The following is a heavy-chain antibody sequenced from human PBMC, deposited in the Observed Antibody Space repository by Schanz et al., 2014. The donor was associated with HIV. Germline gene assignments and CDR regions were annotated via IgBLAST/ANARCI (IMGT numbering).Heavy chain of an antibody. CDR1: GFTFSSYA. D-gene: IGHD4-17*01. V-gene: IGHV3-23*01. CDR3: AKVTPLRCLDY. CDR2: LSGSGGNT. Sequence: EVQLLESGGGLVQPGGSLRLSCAASGFTFSSYAMSWVRQAPGKGLEWVSALSGSGGNTYYADSVKGRFTISRDNSRNTRARIRNRRREEEKAVYYCAKVTPLRCLDYWGQGTLVTVSS. J-gene: IGHJ4*02.